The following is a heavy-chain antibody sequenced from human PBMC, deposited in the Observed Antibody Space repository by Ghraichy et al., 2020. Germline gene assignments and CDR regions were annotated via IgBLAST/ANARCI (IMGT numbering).Heavy chain of an antibody. D-gene: IGHD6-13*01. V-gene: IGHV3-23*01. CDR3: AKGPSTWDF. Sequence: GGSLRLSCAASGFTFSNYAMSWVRQAPGKGLEWVSAITPSGGTTYYTDSVKGRFTISRDNSKNTLYLQMNSLRAEDTAVYYCAKGPSTWDFWGQGTMVTVSS. J-gene: IGHJ3*01. CDR2: ITPSGGTT. CDR1: GFTFSNYA.